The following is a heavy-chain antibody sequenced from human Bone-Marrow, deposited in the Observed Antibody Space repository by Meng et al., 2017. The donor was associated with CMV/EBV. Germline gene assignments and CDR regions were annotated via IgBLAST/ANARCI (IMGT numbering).Heavy chain of an antibody. CDR3: ARQPRYGGNSGPRGYYGMDV. CDR1: GFTFGSYA. V-gene: IGHV3-23*03. CDR2: IYSGGSST. Sequence: GGSLRLPCAASGFTFGSYAMSWVRQAPGKGLEWVSVIYSGGSSTYYADSVKGRFTISRDNSKNTLYLQMNSLRAEDTAVYYCARQPRYGGNSGPRGYYGMDVWGQGTTVTVSS. J-gene: IGHJ6*02. D-gene: IGHD4-23*01.